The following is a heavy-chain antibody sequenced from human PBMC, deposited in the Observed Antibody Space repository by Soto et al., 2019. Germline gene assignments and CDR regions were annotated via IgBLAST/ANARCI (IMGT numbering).Heavy chain of an antibody. V-gene: IGHV4-61*01. Sequence: QVQLQESGPGLVKPSETLSLTCTVSGGSVSSGSYYWSWIRQPPGKGLEWIGYIYYSGSTNYNPSLKSRVTISVDTSKNPFSLKLSSVTAADTAVYYCARDRDCSGGSCYYPYYYYYGMDVWCQGTTVTVSS. CDR1: GGSVSSGSYY. CDR3: ARDRDCSGGSCYYPYYYYYGMDV. CDR2: IYYSGST. J-gene: IGHJ6*02. D-gene: IGHD2-15*01.